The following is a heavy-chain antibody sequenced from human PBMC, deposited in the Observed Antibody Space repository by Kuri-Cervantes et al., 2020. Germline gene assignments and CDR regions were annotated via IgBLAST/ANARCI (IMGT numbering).Heavy chain of an antibody. CDR2: ISSSSSYI. Sequence: GESLKISCAASGFTFSSYWMHWVRQAPGKGLVWVSSISSSSSYIYYADSVRGRFTISRDNSKGTFYLQMNNLRGEDTAVYYCAKGSSGSYWTVDSWGQGTLVTVSS. D-gene: IGHD1-26*01. V-gene: IGHV3-21*04. J-gene: IGHJ4*02. CDR1: GFTFSSYW. CDR3: AKGSSGSYWTVDS.